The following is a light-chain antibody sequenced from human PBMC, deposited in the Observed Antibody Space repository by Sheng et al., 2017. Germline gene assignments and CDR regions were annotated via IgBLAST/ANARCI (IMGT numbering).Light chain of an antibody. J-gene: IGLJ3*02. V-gene: IGLV6-57*01. CDR3: QSYDTTNIWV. Sequence: NFMLTQPHSVSESPGKTVTISCTRSSGTIASNYVQWYQQRPGSSPPTVIYEFNQRPSGVPDRFSGSIDSSSNSASLTVSGLKAEDEADYYCQSYDTTNIWVFGGGTKLTVL. CDR2: EFN. CDR1: SGTIASNY.